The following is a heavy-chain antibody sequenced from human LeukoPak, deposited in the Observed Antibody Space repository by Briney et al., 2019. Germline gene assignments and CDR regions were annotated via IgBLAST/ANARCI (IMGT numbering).Heavy chain of an antibody. CDR2: ISGSGSTT. Sequence: GGSLRLSCAASGFTFGDYYMSWIRQAPGKGLEWVSSISGSGSTTYYADSVKGRFTISRDNSKNTLYLQMNSLRAEDAAVYYCAKEEGYIYGLLDYWGQGILVTVSS. CDR3: AKEEGYIYGLLDY. D-gene: IGHD5-18*01. CDR1: GFTFGDYY. J-gene: IGHJ4*02. V-gene: IGHV3-23*01.